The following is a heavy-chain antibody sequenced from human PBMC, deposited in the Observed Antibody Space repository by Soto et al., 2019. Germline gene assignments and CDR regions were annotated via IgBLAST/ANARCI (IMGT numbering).Heavy chain of an antibody. Sequence: ASVNVSCKAAGGAFSIYAISWVRQAPRQGLEWMGGIIPIFGTANYAQKFQGRVTITADESTSTAYMELSSLRSEDTAVYYCAIWVGYYDSSGYYSDYYGMDVWGQGTTVTVSS. CDR2: IIPIFGTA. CDR1: GGAFSIYA. J-gene: IGHJ6*02. CDR3: AIWVGYYDSSGYYSDYYGMDV. D-gene: IGHD3-22*01. V-gene: IGHV1-69*13.